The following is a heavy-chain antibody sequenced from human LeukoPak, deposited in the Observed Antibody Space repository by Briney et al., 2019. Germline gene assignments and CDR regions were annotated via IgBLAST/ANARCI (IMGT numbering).Heavy chain of an antibody. Sequence: SSETLSLTCNVSGASVSSGSYYWGWIRQPPGKGLEWIGSIYYSGSTYYNPSLKSRVTISVDTSKNQFSLKLSSVTAADTAVYYCARLDDILTLDYWGQGTLVTVSS. J-gene: IGHJ4*02. CDR3: ARLDDILTLDY. V-gene: IGHV4-39*01. CDR1: GASVSSGSYY. CDR2: IYYSGST. D-gene: IGHD3-9*01.